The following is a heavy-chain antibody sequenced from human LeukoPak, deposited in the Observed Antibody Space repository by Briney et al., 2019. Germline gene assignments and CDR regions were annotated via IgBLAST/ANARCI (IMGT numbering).Heavy chain of an antibody. CDR3: ARHKGDTYYDILTGYNNWFDP. CDR2: IYYSGST. CDR1: GGSISSYY. J-gene: IGHJ5*02. D-gene: IGHD3-9*01. Sequence: SETLSLTCTVSGGSISSYYWSWIRQPPGKGLEWIGYIYYSGSTNYNPSLNSRVTISVDTSKNQFSLKLSSVTAADTAVYYCARHKGDTYYDILTGYNNWFDPWGQGTLVTVSS. V-gene: IGHV4-59*08.